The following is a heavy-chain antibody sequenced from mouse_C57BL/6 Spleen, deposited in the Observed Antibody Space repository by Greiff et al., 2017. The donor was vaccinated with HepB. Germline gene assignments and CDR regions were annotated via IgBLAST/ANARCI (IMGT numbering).Heavy chain of an antibody. D-gene: IGHD4-1*01. CDR1: GYTFTSYW. J-gene: IGHJ4*01. CDR3: ARWEFDAMDY. V-gene: IGHV1-69*01. CDR2: IDPSDSYT. Sequence: VQLQQPGAELVMPGASVKLSCKASGYTFTSYWMHWVKQRPGQGLEWIGEIDPSDSYTNYNQKFKGKSTLTVDKSSSTAYMQLSSLTSEDSAVYYCARWEFDAMDYWGQGTSVTVSS.